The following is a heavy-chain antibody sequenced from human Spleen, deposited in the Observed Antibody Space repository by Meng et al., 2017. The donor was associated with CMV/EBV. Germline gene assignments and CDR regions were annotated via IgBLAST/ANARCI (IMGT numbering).Heavy chain of an antibody. V-gene: IGHV3-43*01. CDR3: ARGDFWSGYYTTVWGGFDI. CDR1: GFTFADYT. Sequence: GGSLRLSCAASGFTFADYTMHWVRQAPGKGLEWVSLISWDGGSTYYADSVKGRFTISRDNAKNSLYLQMNSLRAEDTAVYYCARGDFWSGYYTTVWGGFDIWGQGTMVTVSS. D-gene: IGHD3-3*01. J-gene: IGHJ3*02. CDR2: ISWDGGST.